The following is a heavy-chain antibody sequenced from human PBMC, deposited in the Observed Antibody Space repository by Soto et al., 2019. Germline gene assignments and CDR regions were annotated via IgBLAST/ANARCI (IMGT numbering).Heavy chain of an antibody. D-gene: IGHD3-16*01. CDR2: ARDKANGYTT. CDR3: ARLYDYQTRSYAANF. Sequence: EVQLVESGGGLVQPGGSLRLSCAASGFTFSDHYMDWVRQAPGKGLEWVGRARDKANGYTTEYASSVKGRFTISRDDSXXSLYLQMNSLRTEDTAVYYCARLYDYQTRSYAANFWGQGTLVTVSS. CDR1: GFTFSDHY. V-gene: IGHV3-72*01. J-gene: IGHJ4*02.